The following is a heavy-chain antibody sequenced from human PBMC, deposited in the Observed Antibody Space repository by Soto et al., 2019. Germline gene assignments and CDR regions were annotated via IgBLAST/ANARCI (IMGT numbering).Heavy chain of an antibody. CDR3: ARHANGVTSD. CDR1: SGSIINNY. CDR2: IYYSGST. Sequence: QVQLQGSGPRLVKPSETLSLTCTVSSGSIINNYWSWIRQPPGKGLEWIEYIYYSGSTYYNPSLQSRVILSVDTSKNQFSLNLNSVTAADTAFYYCARHANGVTSDWGPGTLLTVSS. J-gene: IGHJ4*02. V-gene: IGHV4-59*08. D-gene: IGHD2-8*01.